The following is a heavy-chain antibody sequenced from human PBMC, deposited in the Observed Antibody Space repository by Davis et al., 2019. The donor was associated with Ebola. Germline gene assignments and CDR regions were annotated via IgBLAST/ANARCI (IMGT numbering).Heavy chain of an antibody. Sequence: PGGSLRLSCAASGFTFSNFAMHWVRQAPGKGLEWVSAIDGNGLYTYYADSVKGRFTISRDNSKNTLYLQMNSLRAEDTAVYYCARADLVWFGELTYWGQGTLVTVSS. V-gene: IGHV3-23*01. CDR2: IDGNGLYT. D-gene: IGHD3-10*01. CDR1: GFTFSNFA. CDR3: ARADLVWFGELTY. J-gene: IGHJ4*02.